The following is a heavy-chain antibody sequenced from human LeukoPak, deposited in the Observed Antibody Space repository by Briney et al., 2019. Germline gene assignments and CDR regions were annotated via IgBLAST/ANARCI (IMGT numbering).Heavy chain of an antibody. CDR3: ARGRSSFYYYYYGMDV. J-gene: IGHJ6*02. D-gene: IGHD6-6*01. Sequence: GVSLRLSCAASEFTFSSYWMSWVRQAPGKGLEWVANIKQDGNEKYYVDSVKGRFTISRDSAKNSLYLQMNSLRAEDTAVYFCARGRSSFYYYYYGMDVWGRGTTVTVSS. CDR2: IKQDGNEK. CDR1: EFTFSSYW. V-gene: IGHV3-7*03.